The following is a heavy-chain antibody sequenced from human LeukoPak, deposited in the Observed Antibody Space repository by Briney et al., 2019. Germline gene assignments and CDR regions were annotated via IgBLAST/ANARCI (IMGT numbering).Heavy chain of an antibody. CDR1: GGSISSSSYY. CDR3: ARYLSIAAAGGDY. J-gene: IGHJ4*02. CDR2: IYHTGST. D-gene: IGHD6-13*01. V-gene: IGHV4-39*01. Sequence: SETLSLTCTVSGGSISSSSYYWGWIRQPPGKGLEWIGTIYHTGSTYYNPSLKSRVTISVDTSENQFSLQLTSVTAADTAVYYCARYLSIAAAGGDYWGQGTLVTVSS.